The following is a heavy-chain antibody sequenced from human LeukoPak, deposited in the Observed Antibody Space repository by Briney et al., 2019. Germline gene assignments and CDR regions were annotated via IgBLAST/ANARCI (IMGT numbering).Heavy chain of an antibody. D-gene: IGHD5-12*01. CDR3: ARMEWLRLGYYYYYYMDV. V-gene: IGHV5-51*01. J-gene: IGHJ6*03. CDR1: GYSFTSYW. Sequence: GESLKISCKGSGYSFTSYWIGWVRQMPGKGLEWMGIIYPGDSDTRYSPSFQGQVTISADKSISTAYLQWSSLKASDTAMYYCARMEWLRLGYYYYYYMDVWGKGTTVTVSS. CDR2: IYPGDSDT.